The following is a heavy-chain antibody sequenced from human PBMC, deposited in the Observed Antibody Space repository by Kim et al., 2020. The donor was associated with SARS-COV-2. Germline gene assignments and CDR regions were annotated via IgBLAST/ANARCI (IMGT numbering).Heavy chain of an antibody. J-gene: IGHJ5*02. CDR2: ISYDGSNK. Sequence: GGSLRLSCAASGFTFSSYGMHWVRQAPGKGLEWVAVISYDGSNKYYADSVKGRFTISRDNSKNTLYLQMNSLRAEDTAVYYCAKGGFLEWLSGGWFDPWGQGTLVTVSS. V-gene: IGHV3-30*18. D-gene: IGHD3-3*01. CDR3: AKGGFLEWLSGGWFDP. CDR1: GFTFSSYG.